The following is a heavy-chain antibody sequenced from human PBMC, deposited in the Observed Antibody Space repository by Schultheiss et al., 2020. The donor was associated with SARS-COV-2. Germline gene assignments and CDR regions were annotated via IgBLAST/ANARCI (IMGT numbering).Heavy chain of an antibody. CDR1: GGSFSGYY. J-gene: IGHJ4*02. Sequence: SQTLSLTCAVYGGSFSGYYWSWIRQHPGKGLEWIGYIYYSGSTGYNPSLKSRVTISVDMSKSQFSLNLSSVTAADTAVYYCARGQRYCSSTSCYPYFDYWGQGTLVTVSS. CDR3: ARGQRYCSSTSCYPYFDY. CDR2: IYYSGST. V-gene: IGHV4-31*02. D-gene: IGHD2-2*01.